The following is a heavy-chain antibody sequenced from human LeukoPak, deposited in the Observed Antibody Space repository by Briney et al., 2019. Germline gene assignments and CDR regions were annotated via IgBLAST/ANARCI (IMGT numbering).Heavy chain of an antibody. D-gene: IGHD3-22*01. CDR1: GFTFRSYA. CDR3: AKDLHYESSRLGAFDI. CDR2: ISGSGGST. J-gene: IGHJ3*02. V-gene: IGHV3-23*01. Sequence: GGSLRLSCAASGFTFRSYAMSWARQAPGKGLEWVSAISGSGGSTHYADSVKGRFTISRDTSKSTLYLQMNSLRAEDTAVYYCAKDLHYESSRLGAFDIWGQGTMVTVSS.